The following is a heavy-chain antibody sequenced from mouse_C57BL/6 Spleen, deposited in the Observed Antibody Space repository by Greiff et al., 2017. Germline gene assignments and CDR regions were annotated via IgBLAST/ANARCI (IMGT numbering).Heavy chain of an antibody. V-gene: IGHV1-80*01. CDR3: ASLTGYYAMDY. J-gene: IGHJ4*01. CDR2: IYPGDGDT. CDR1: GYAFSSYW. D-gene: IGHD4-1*01. Sequence: LQESGAELVKPGASVKISCKASGYAFSSYWMNWVKQRPGKGLEWIGQIYPGDGDTNYNGKFKGKATLTADKASSTAYMQLSSLTSEDSAVYFCASLTGYYAMDYWGQGTSVTVSS.